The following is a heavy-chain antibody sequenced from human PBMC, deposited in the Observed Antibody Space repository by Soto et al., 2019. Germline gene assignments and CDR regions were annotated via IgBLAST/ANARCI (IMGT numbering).Heavy chain of an antibody. CDR2: ISAYNGNT. Sequence: ASVKVSCKASGYTFTSYGISWVRQAPGQGLEWMGWISAYNGNTNYAQKLRGRVTMTTDTSTSTAYMELRSLRSDDTAVYYCARDDGFLEWLLYRYGMDVWGQGTTVTVSS. D-gene: IGHD3-3*01. V-gene: IGHV1-18*04. CDR3: ARDDGFLEWLLYRYGMDV. J-gene: IGHJ6*02. CDR1: GYTFTSYG.